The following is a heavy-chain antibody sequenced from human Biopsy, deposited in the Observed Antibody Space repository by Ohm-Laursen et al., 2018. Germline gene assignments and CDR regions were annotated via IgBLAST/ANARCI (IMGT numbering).Heavy chain of an antibody. D-gene: IGHD1-1*01. Sequence: ASVKASRKVSGYTLNELSMHWVRQVPGKGLEWMGGFAPENGKTIYAQKFQGRVTMTEDTSTDTAYMELSSLRSEDTAVYYCAADINVWNVNYWGQGTQVTVSS. CDR3: AADINVWNVNY. V-gene: IGHV1-24*01. CDR2: FAPENGKT. CDR1: GYTLNELS. J-gene: IGHJ4*02.